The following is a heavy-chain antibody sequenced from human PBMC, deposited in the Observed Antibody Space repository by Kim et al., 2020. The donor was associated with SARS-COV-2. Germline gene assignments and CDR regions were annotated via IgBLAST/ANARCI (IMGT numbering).Heavy chain of an antibody. Sequence: VKGRFTISRDNAKNSLYLQMNSLRAEDTAVYYCALFTAAGTRGYSYGRDYWGQGTLVTVSS. J-gene: IGHJ4*02. V-gene: IGHV3-21*01. D-gene: IGHD5-18*01. CDR3: ALFTAAGTRGYSYGRDY.